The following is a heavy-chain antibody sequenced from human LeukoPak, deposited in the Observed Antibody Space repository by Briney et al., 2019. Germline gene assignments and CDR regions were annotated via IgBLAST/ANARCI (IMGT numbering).Heavy chain of an antibody. Sequence: GGSLRLSCAASGSTFSSYSMNWVRQAPGKGLEWVSSITSDTNIYCADSVKGRFTVSRDNAENSLYMQMNSLRAEDTAVYYCAKDTASSWWYFDLWGRGTLVTVSS. CDR3: AKDTASSWWYFDL. J-gene: IGHJ2*01. CDR2: ITSDTNI. D-gene: IGHD5-18*01. CDR1: GSTFSSYS. V-gene: IGHV3-21*04.